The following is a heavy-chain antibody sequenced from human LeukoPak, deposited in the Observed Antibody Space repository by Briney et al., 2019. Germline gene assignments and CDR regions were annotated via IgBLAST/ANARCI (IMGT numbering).Heavy chain of an antibody. CDR2: IYSSGST. CDR3: ARARFGGVTDY. V-gene: IGHV4-4*07. CDR1: GGSINNYY. D-gene: IGHD3-16*01. J-gene: IGHJ4*02. Sequence: PSETLSLTCTVSGGSINNYYWSWIRQPAGKGLEWIGLIYSSGSTNYNPSLKSRVTISVDTSKNQFSLKLSSVTAADTAVYYCARARFGGVTDYWGQGTLVTVSS.